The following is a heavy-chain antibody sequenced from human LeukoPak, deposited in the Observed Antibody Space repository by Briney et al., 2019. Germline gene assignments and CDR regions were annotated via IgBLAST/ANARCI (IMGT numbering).Heavy chain of an antibody. CDR2: ITPYNGNT. D-gene: IGHD6-13*01. Sequence: ASVKVSCKASGYTFTSYAMHWVRQASGQGLEWMGWITPYNGNTNYAQNFHGRVTMTTDTSTSTACMELSSLRSEDTAVYYCARGTKLHTQTAAVNDYWGQGTLVTVSS. CDR1: GYTFTSYA. CDR3: ARGTKLHTQTAAVNDY. V-gene: IGHV1-18*01. J-gene: IGHJ4*02.